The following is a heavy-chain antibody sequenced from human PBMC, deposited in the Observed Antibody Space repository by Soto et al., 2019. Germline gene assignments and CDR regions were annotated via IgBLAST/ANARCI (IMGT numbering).Heavy chain of an antibody. CDR2: IYPGDSDT. CDR1: GYSFTSYW. D-gene: IGHD6-13*01. CDR3: ARHGRTIAAAGPSYYYYYGMDV. V-gene: IGHV5-51*01. J-gene: IGHJ6*02. Sequence: ESLKISCKGSGYSFTSYWIGWVRQMPGKGLEWMGIIYPGDSDTRYSPSFQGQVTISADKSISTAYLQWSSLKASDTAMYYCARHGRTIAAAGPSYYYYYGMDVWGQGTTVTVSS.